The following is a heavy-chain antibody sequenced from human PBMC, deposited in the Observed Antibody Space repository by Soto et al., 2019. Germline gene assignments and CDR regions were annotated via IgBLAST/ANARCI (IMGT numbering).Heavy chain of an antibody. Sequence: GGSLRLSCVASGFTFNINAMSWVRQAPGKGLEWVSAISGSGASTYYADSVKGRFTFSRDNSKNTLYLQMNSLRSEDTAVYYCAKGKGNLSFDYWGQGILVTVSS. CDR2: ISGSGAST. V-gene: IGHV3-23*01. J-gene: IGHJ4*02. CDR3: AKGKGNLSFDY. D-gene: IGHD3-16*02. CDR1: GFTFNINA.